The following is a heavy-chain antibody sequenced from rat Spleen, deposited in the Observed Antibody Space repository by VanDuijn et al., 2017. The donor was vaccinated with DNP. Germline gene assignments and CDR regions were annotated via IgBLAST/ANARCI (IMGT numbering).Heavy chain of an antibody. CDR2: ISYDGSST. CDR3: TTLGNGGYRNWFAY. D-gene: IGHD1-11*01. J-gene: IGHJ3*01. V-gene: IGHV5-7*01. Sequence: EVQLVESGGGLVQPGRSMKLSCAASGFTFSNYDMAWVRQAPKKGLEWVAAISYDGSSTDYRDSVKGRFTISRDNTISTLYLQMDSLRSEDTATYYCTTLGNGGYRNWFAYWGQGTLVTVSS. CDR1: GFTFSNYD.